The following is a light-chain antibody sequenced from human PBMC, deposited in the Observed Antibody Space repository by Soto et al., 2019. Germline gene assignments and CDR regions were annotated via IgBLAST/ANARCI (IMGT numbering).Light chain of an antibody. Sequence: DIQMTQSPSSLSASVGDRVTITCRASQSISSYLNWYQQKPGKAPKLLIYAASSLQSGVPSRFSGSGSGTDFTPTISSLQPEHFATYYCQQSYSTLTLTFGGGTTVDIK. CDR3: QQSYSTLTLT. V-gene: IGKV1-39*01. J-gene: IGKJ4*01. CDR2: AAS. CDR1: QSISSY.